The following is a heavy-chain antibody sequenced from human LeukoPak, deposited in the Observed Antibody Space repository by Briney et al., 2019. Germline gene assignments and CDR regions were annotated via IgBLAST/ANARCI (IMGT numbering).Heavy chain of an antibody. CDR2: ISYSGAS. Sequence: PSETLSLTCTVSGVSINTGGDYWGWIRQTPGKGLEWIASISYSGASFYQPSLKSRVTISRDTSKNQFSLRLTSVSAADTAVYYCARQYSKWGQGTLLTVSS. V-gene: IGHV4-39*01. D-gene: IGHD5-12*01. CDR1: GVSINTGGDY. J-gene: IGHJ4*02. CDR3: ARQYSK.